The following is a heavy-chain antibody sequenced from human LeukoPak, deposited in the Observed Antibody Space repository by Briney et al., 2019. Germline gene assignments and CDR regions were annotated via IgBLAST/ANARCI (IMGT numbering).Heavy chain of an antibody. CDR1: GFTFSSYS. J-gene: IGHJ4*02. Sequence: GRSLRLSCAASGFTFSSYSMNWVRQAPGKGLEWVSSISSSSSYIYYADSVKGRFTISRDNAKNSLYLQMNSLRAEDTAVYYCARDHRGVFDYWGQGTLVTVSS. D-gene: IGHD1-26*01. CDR3: ARDHRGVFDY. V-gene: IGHV3-21*06. CDR2: ISSSSSYI.